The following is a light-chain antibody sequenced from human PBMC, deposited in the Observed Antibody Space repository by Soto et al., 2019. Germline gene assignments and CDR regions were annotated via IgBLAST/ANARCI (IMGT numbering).Light chain of an antibody. CDR1: SSDVGGYNY. V-gene: IGLV2-14*01. Sequence: QLVLTQPASVSGSPGQSSTISCTGTSSDVGGYNYVSWYQQYPGKAPKLMIYDVSNRPSGVSNRFSGSKSGNTASLTISGLQAEDEADYYCSSYTGSSTPYVVFGGGTKLTVL. CDR3: SSYTGSSTPYVV. CDR2: DVS. J-gene: IGLJ2*01.